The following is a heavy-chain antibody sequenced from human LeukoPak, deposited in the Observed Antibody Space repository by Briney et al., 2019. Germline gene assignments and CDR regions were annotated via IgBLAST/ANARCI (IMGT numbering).Heavy chain of an antibody. V-gene: IGHV1-18*01. CDR1: GYTFTSYG. D-gene: IGHD5-24*01. CDR2: ISAYNGNT. J-gene: IGHJ4*02. Sequence: ASVKVSCKASGYTFTSYGISWVRQAPGQGLEWMGWISAYNGNTNYAQKLQGSVTMTTDTSTSTAYMELRSLRSDDTAVYYCARAEFRKMALSPFDYWGQGTLVTVSS. CDR3: ARAEFRKMALSPFDY.